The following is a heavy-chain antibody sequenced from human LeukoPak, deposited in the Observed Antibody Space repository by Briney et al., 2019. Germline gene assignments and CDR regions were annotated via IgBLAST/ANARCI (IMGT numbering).Heavy chain of an antibody. D-gene: IGHD1-26*01. CDR3: ARDMRWSQKGDY. V-gene: IGHV3-21*01. J-gene: IGHJ4*02. CDR1: GFTFSSYS. Sequence: GGSLRLSCAASGFTFSSYSMNWIRQAPGKGLEWVSSISSSSSYIYYADSVKGRFTISRDNAKNSLYLQMNSLRAEDTAVYYCARDMRWSQKGDYWGQGTLVTVSS. CDR2: ISSSSSYI.